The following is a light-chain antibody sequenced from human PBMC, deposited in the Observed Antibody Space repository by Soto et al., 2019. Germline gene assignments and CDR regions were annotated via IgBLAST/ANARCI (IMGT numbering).Light chain of an antibody. CDR1: QSVSSSY. CDR3: QQYKTYPIT. J-gene: IGKJ4*01. Sequence: EIVLTQSPGTLSLSPGERATLSCRASQSVSSSYLAWYQQKPGQAPRLLIYGASSRATGIPDRFSGGGSGTDFTLIISRLEPEDFAVYYCQQYKTYPITFGGGTKVEIK. CDR2: GAS. V-gene: IGKV3-20*01.